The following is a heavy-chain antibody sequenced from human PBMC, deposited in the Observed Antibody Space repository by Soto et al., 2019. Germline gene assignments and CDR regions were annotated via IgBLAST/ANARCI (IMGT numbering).Heavy chain of an antibody. D-gene: IGHD5-12*01. Sequence: GASVKVSCKTSGYTFIGYFMHWLRQAPGQGLEWMGWINPKSGGTNYAQKFQGRVTMTRDTSLSTAYMDLSRLRSDDTAVYYCARYLRSGYDTHFDYCGQGTLVTVSS. V-gene: IGHV1-2*02. CDR1: GYTFIGYF. CDR3: ARYLRSGYDTHFDY. CDR2: INPKSGGT. J-gene: IGHJ4*02.